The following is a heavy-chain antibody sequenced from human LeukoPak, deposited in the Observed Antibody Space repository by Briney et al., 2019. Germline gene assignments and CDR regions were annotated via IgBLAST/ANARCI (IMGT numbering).Heavy chain of an antibody. J-gene: IGHJ4*02. CDR3: ARSNDPNGSYRRPFNY. D-gene: IGHD1-26*01. Sequence: SETLSLTCTVSGGSISSYHWSWIRQPPGKGLEWIGCLYYSGSTNYNPSLKSRVTISVDTSKNQFSLKLTSVTAADTAVYYCARSNDPNGSYRRPFNYWGQGTLVTVSS. CDR2: LYYSGST. CDR1: GGSISSYH. V-gene: IGHV4-59*01.